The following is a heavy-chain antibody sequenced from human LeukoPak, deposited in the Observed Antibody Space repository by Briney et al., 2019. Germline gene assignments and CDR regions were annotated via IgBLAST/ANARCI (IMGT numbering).Heavy chain of an antibody. J-gene: IGHJ2*01. D-gene: IGHD3-16*01. Sequence: GGSLRLSCAASGLTFSSNAMSWVRQAPGKGLEWVSGISNSASRTYYADSVKGRFTISRDNSKNTLYLQMNSLRAEDTAVYYCAKRGSTYANWYFDLWGRGTLVTASS. CDR1: GLTFSSNA. V-gene: IGHV3-23*01. CDR3: AKRGSTYANWYFDL. CDR2: ISNSASRT.